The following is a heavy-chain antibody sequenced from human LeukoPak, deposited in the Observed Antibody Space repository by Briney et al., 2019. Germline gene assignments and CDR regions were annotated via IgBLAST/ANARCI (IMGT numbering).Heavy chain of an antibody. Sequence: ASVKVSCKTSGYSENFYGITWVRQAPGQGLEWMGIINPSGGSTSYAQKFQGRVTMTRDTSTSTVYMELSSLRSGDTAVYYCARAPYSSRFRWFDPWGQGTLVTVPS. CDR2: INPSGGST. V-gene: IGHV1-46*02. J-gene: IGHJ5*02. CDR3: ARAPYSSRFRWFDP. CDR1: GYSENFYG. D-gene: IGHD6-13*01.